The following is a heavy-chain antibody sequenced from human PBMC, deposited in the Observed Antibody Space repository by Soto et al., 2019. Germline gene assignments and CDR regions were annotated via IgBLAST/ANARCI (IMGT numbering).Heavy chain of an antibody. CDR2: IIPILGIA. CDR3: ARAGTGNYFYY. CDR1: GCTFSSYT. D-gene: IGHD3-10*01. V-gene: IGHV1-69*02. J-gene: IGHJ4*02. Sequence: SVKVSCKASGCTFSSYTISWVRQAPGQGLEWMGRIIPILGIANYAQKFQGRVTITADKSTSTAYMELSSLRSEDTAVYYCARAGTGNYFYYWGQGTLVTVSS.